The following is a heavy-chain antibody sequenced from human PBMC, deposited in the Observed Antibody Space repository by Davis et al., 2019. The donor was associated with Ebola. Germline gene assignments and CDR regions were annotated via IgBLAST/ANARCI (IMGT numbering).Heavy chain of an antibody. CDR3: ARAGYCSNTSCHSYYYYGMDV. J-gene: IGHJ6*02. D-gene: IGHD2-2*01. Sequence: GGSLRLSCAASGFTFAAYAMHWVRQDTGKGLEWVAGISWNSGSIGYADSVKGRFTISRENAKNSLYLQMNSLRAEDTAVYYCARAGYCSNTSCHSYYYYGMDVWGQGTTVTVSS. CDR1: GFTFAAYA. CDR2: ISWNSGSI. V-gene: IGHV3-9*01.